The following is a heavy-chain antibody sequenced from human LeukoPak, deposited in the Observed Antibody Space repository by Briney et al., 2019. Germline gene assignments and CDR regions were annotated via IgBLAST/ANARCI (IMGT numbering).Heavy chain of an antibody. D-gene: IGHD3-16*01. CDR1: GFTFSSYG. J-gene: IGHJ4*02. CDR3: ALLGDYFDY. Sequence: PGSSLRLSCAASGFTFSSYGMHWVRQAPGKGLEWVAVISYDGSNKYYADSVKGRFTISRDNSKNTLYLQMNSLRAEDTAVYYCALLGDYFDYWGQGTLVTVSS. V-gene: IGHV3-30*03. CDR2: ISYDGSNK.